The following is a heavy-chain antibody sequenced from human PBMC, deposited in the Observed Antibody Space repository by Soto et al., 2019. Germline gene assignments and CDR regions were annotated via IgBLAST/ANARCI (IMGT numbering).Heavy chain of an antibody. CDR1: GFTFSSYS. CDR2: ISSSSSYI. J-gene: IGHJ4*02. V-gene: IGHV3-21*01. Sequence: GGSLRLSCAASGFTFSSYSMNWVRQAPGKGLEWVSSISSSSSYIYYADSVKGRFTISRDNAKNSLYLQMNSLRAEDTAVYYCARDPGNYGSGADWGQGTLVTVSS. D-gene: IGHD3-10*01. CDR3: ARDPGNYGSGAD.